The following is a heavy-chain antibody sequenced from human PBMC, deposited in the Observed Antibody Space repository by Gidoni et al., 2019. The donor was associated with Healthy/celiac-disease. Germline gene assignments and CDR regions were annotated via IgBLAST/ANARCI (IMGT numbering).Heavy chain of an antibody. D-gene: IGHD5-12*01. Sequence: QVQLQESGPGLVKPSQTLSLTCTVSGGSISSGSYYWSWIRQPAGKGLEWIVRIYTSGSTNYNPSLKSRVTISVDTSKNQFSLKLSSVTAADTAVYYCARADVDIVATINPSGMDVWGQGTTVTVSS. CDR2: IYTSGST. CDR3: ARADVDIVATINPSGMDV. J-gene: IGHJ6*02. V-gene: IGHV4-61*02. CDR1: GGSISSGSYY.